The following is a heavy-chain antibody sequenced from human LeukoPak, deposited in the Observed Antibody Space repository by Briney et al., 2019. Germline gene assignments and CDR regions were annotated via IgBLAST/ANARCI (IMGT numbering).Heavy chain of an antibody. J-gene: IGHJ4*02. CDR1: GGSISSSSYY. CDR3: ARVVPGQQPRLDY. CDR2: TYYSGIT. Sequence: PSETLSLTCTVSGGSISSSSYYWGWVRQPPGKGLEWIGNTYYSGITYYNPSLKSRATISGDTSKNQFSLQMTSVTAADTAVYYCARVVPGQQPRLDYWGQGTLVTVSS. V-gene: IGHV4-39*07. D-gene: IGHD6-13*01.